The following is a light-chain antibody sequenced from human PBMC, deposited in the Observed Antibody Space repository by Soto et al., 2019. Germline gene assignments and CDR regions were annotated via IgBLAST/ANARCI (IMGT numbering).Light chain of an antibody. J-gene: IGKJ1*01. CDR3: LQYGGLPRT. CDR1: QSVSSSY. CDR2: GAS. Sequence: ENVLTQSPGTLSLFPGERATLSCRASQSVSSSYLAWYQQKSGQAPRLLIYGASSRATGIPDGFSGSGSGTDFTLTITRLEPEDFAVYFCLQYGGLPRTFGQGTKVDIK. V-gene: IGKV3-20*01.